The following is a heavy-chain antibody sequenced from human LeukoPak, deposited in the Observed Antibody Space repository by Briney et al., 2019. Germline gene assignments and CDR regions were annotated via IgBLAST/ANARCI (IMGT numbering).Heavy chain of an antibody. CDR1: GFTFSAYA. Sequence: GGSLRLSCAASGFTFSAYAMSWVRQAPGKGLKWVSCIDATGGGIYYADSVRGRFTISRDNSKNTLYLQMNSLRAEDPAVYYCAKFYDSSGYYLSYFDYWGQGTLVTVSS. CDR3: AKFYDSSGYYLSYFDY. D-gene: IGHD3-22*01. V-gene: IGHV3-23*01. CDR2: IDATGGGI. J-gene: IGHJ4*02.